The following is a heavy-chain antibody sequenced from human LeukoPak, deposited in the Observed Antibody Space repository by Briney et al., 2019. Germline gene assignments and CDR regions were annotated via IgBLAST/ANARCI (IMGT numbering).Heavy chain of an antibody. D-gene: IGHD3-22*01. CDR3: ARELVVASGAFDI. Sequence: GGSLRLSCAASGFTVSSNYMSWVRQAPGKGLEWVSVIYSGGNTDYADSVKGRFTISRDNSKNTLYIQMNGLRAEDTAVYYCARELVVASGAFDIWGQGTMVTVSS. CDR2: IYSGGNT. J-gene: IGHJ3*02. V-gene: IGHV3-53*01. CDR1: GFTVSSNY.